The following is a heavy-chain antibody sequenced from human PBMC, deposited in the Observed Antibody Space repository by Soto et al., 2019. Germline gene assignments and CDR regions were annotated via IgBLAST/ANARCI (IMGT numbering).Heavy chain of an antibody. CDR1: RGTFNRYA. D-gene: IGHD5-18*01. CDR3: ARQNRDTPMVPFDV. Sequence: QVQLVQSGAEVKKPGSSVKVSCLASRGTFNRYAINWVRQAPGHGREWLGALVPQFGTPNYAQKFQDRVTIVADESTNTTSMELRGLTSDDTAVYYCARQNRDTPMVPFDVWGQGTLVTVSS. CDR2: LVPQFGTP. V-gene: IGHV1-69*01. J-gene: IGHJ4*02.